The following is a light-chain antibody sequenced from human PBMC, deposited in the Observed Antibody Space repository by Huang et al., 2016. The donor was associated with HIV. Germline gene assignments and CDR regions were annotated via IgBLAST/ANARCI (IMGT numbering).Light chain of an antibody. CDR1: RSVSSS. Sequence: EIVLTQSPATLSLSPGERATLSCKASRSVSSSLAWYQQKPVQAPRLLIYDTSNRATGIPARFSGSESGTDFTLTISSLEPEDFAVYYCQQRSNWPLFTFGPGTKVDIK. CDR3: QQRSNWPLFT. J-gene: IGKJ3*01. CDR2: DTS. V-gene: IGKV3-11*01.